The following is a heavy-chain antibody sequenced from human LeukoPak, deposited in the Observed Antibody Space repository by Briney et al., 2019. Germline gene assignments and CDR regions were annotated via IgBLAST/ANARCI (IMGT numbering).Heavy chain of an antibody. CDR1: GGSISSSSYY. CDR2: IYYSGST. CDR3: ARLPYDSSGYYPYYFDY. J-gene: IGHJ4*02. V-gene: IGHV4-39*01. D-gene: IGHD3-22*01. Sequence: SETLSLTCTVSGGSISSSSYYWGWIRQPPGKGLEWIGSIYYSGSTYYNPSLKSRVTISVDTSKNQFSLKLSSVTAADTAVYYCARLPYDSSGYYPYYFDYWGQGTLVTVSS.